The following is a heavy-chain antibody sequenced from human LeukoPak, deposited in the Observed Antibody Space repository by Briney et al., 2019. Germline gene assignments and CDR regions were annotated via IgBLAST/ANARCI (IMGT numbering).Heavy chain of an antibody. V-gene: IGHV1-3*03. D-gene: IGHD6-19*01. Sequence: ASVRVSCKASGYTFTGHYIHWVRQAPGQGPEWMGWINAGNGNTKYSQEFQGRVTITRDTSASTAYMELSSLRSEDMAVYYCAREYSSGWSKTGFDYWGQGTLVTVSS. CDR3: AREYSSGWSKTGFDY. J-gene: IGHJ4*02. CDR1: GYTFTGHY. CDR2: INAGNGNT.